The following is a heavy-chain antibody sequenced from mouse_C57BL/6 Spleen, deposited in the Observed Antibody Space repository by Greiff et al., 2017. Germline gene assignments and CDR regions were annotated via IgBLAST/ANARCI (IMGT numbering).Heavy chain of an antibody. J-gene: IGHJ2*01. V-gene: IGHV1-26*01. CDR1: GYTFTDYY. Sequence: EVQLQQSGPELVKPGASVKISCKASGYTFTDYYMNWVKQSHGKSLEWIGDINPNNGGTSYNQKFKGKATLTVDKSSSTAYMELRRLTSEDSAVYYCASDPLDDWGKGTTLTVSS. CDR3: ASDPLDD. D-gene: IGHD2-3*01. CDR2: INPNNGGT.